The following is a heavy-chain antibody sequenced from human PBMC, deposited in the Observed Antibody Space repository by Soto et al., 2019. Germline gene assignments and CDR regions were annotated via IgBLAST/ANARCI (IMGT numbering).Heavy chain of an antibody. J-gene: IGHJ4*02. V-gene: IGHV1-69*13. CDR2: IIPIFGTA. CDR1: GGTFSSYA. CDR3: ARATTVTTPFDY. D-gene: IGHD4-17*01. Sequence: AVKVSCKASGGTFSSYAISWVRQAPGQGLEWMGGIIPIFGTANYAQKFQGRVTITADESTSTAYMELSSLRSEDTAVYYCARATTVTTPFDYWGQGTRVTVSS.